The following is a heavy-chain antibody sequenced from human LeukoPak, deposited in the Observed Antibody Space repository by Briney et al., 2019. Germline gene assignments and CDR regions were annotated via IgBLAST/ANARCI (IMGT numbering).Heavy chain of an antibody. Sequence: GGSLRLSCAASGFTFDDYAMHWVRQAPGKGLEWVSGISWYSGRIGYADSVKGRFTISRDNAKNCLYLQMNSLRAEDMALYYCARSYLAAARPFDYWGQGTLVTVSS. CDR2: ISWYSGRI. CDR3: ARSYLAAARPFDY. CDR1: GFTFDDYA. D-gene: IGHD6-13*01. V-gene: IGHV3-9*03. J-gene: IGHJ4*02.